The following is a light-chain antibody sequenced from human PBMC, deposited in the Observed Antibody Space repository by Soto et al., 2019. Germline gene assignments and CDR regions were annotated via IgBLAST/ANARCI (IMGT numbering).Light chain of an antibody. CDR3: QQRTNWRIT. Sequence: EVVLTQSPGTLSLSPGERATLSCRASQSVSSSLAWYQQKPGQAPRLLIYDTSNRATDIPPRFSGSGSGTDFTLTISSLEPEDFAVYYCQQRTNWRITFGQGTRREIK. CDR2: DTS. J-gene: IGKJ5*01. CDR1: QSVSSS. V-gene: IGKV3-11*01.